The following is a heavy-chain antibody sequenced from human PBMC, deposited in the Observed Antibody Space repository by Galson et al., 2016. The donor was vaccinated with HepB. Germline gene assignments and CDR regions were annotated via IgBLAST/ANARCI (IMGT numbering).Heavy chain of an antibody. J-gene: IGHJ4*02. CDR1: GISVSSYV. D-gene: IGHD2-15*01. CDR3: TNYCGASSCYSGHVY. CDR2: ISGSGGST. Sequence: SLRLSCAASGISVSSYVMTWVRQAPGKGLEWVSAISGSGGSTYYAGSVKGRFTISTDNSKNTLYLQVNSLRAEDTALYYCTNYCGASSCYSGHVYWGQGTLVTVSS. V-gene: IGHV3-23*01.